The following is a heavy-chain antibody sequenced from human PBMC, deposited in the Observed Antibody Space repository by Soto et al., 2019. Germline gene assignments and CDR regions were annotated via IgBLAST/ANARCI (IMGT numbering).Heavy chain of an antibody. V-gene: IGHV4-59*08. CDR3: ARQREDGWYDAFDI. CDR1: GGSISSYY. CDR2: IYYSGST. D-gene: IGHD6-19*01. J-gene: IGHJ3*02. Sequence: PSETQSLTCTVSGGSISSYYWSWIRQPPGKGLEWIGYIYYSGSTNYNPSLKSRVTISVDTSKNQFSLKLSSVTAADTAVYYCARQREDGWYDAFDIWGQGTMVTVSS.